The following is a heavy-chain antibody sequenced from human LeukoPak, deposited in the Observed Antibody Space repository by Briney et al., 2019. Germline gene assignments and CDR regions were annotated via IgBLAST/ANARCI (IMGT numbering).Heavy chain of an antibody. V-gene: IGHV3-21*01. Sequence: NPGGSLRLFCAASGFTFSSYSMNWVRQAPGKGLEWVSSISSSSSYIYYADSVKGRFTISRDNAKNSLYLKMNSVRAEDTAVYYCARAPYYYDSSGYYYYFDYWGQGTLVTVSS. D-gene: IGHD3-22*01. CDR2: ISSSSSYI. J-gene: IGHJ4*01. CDR3: ARAPYYYDSSGYYYYFDY. CDR1: GFTFSSYS.